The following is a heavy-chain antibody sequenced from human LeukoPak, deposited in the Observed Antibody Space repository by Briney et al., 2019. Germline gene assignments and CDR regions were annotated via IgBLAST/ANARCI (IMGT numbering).Heavy chain of an antibody. Sequence: GGSLRLSCAASGFTFNNYGMHYVRQAPGKGLEWVAVISDDGRNKNYADSVKGQFTISRDSSNNTLYLQMNSLRAEDTGVYFCAKDRETTASGTFDFRGQGTLVTVSS. J-gene: IGHJ4*02. V-gene: IGHV3-30*18. CDR1: GFTFNNYG. CDR2: ISDDGRNK. CDR3: AKDRETTASGTFDF. D-gene: IGHD6-13*01.